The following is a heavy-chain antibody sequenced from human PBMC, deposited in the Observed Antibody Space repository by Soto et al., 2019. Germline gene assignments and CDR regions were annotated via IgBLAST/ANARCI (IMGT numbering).Heavy chain of an antibody. J-gene: IGHJ4*02. CDR2: IIPVVGTT. CDR3: ARGLLYATTYFEY. Sequence: QVQLVQSGAEVKKPGSSVKVSCKASGDTFTTNSLNWVRQAPGQGLEWMGGIIPVVGTTKYAQKYQERVTITGDKSTNTAYMELSSLRSDDTAVYYCARGLLYATTYFEYWGQGTPVTVSS. V-gene: IGHV1-69*06. CDR1: GDTFTTNS. D-gene: IGHD2-8*01.